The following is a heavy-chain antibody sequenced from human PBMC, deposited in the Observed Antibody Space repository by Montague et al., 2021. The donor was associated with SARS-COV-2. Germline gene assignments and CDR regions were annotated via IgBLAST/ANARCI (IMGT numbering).Heavy chain of an antibody. Sequence: SETLSLTCCVSAGPISGYYRSWIRQSPGKGLEWIGYIYYSGGTLYNPSLQSRVIISVDTSKSQFSLKLSSVTAADTAVYYCARDRFIAGGRLPHGFDPWGQGALVTVSS. CDR3: ARDRFIAGGRLPHGFDP. V-gene: IGHV4-59*01. J-gene: IGHJ5*02. D-gene: IGHD6-13*01. CDR1: AGPISGYY. CDR2: IYYSGGT.